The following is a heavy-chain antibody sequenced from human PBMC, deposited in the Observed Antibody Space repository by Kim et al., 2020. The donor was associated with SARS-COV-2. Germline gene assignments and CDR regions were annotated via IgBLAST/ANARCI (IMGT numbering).Heavy chain of an antibody. Sequence: SVKVSCKASGGTFSSYAISWVRQAPGQGLEWMGGIIPIFGTANYAQKFQGRVTITADESTSTAYMELSSLRSEDTAVYYCARDGYCSSTSCYLYGMDVWGQGTTVTVSS. CDR2: IIPIFGTA. CDR1: GGTFSSYA. J-gene: IGHJ6*02. V-gene: IGHV1-69*13. CDR3: ARDGYCSSTSCYLYGMDV. D-gene: IGHD2-2*03.